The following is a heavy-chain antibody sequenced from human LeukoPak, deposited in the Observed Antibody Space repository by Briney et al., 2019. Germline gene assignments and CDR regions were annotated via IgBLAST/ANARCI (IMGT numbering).Heavy chain of an antibody. CDR2: ISSSGSTI. D-gene: IGHD3-10*01. CDR3: AKEEAVLLDAFDI. J-gene: IGHJ3*02. CDR1: GFTFSDYY. Sequence: GGSLRLSCAASGFTFSDYYMSWIRQAPGKGLEWVSYISSSGSTIYYADSVKGRFTISRDNSKNTLYLQMNSLRAEDTAVYYCAKEEAVLLDAFDIWGQGTMVTVSS. V-gene: IGHV3-11*04.